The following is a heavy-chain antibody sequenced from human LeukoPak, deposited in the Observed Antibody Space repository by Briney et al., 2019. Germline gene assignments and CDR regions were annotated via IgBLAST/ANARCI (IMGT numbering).Heavy chain of an antibody. D-gene: IGHD4-17*01. V-gene: IGHV3-21*01. CDR3: ARHGDGFYYGMDV. CDR1: GFTFSTYS. Sequence: GGSQRLSYAASGFTFSTYSMNWFRQAPGEGLEWVSSISSSGANIFYTDSVKGRFTISRDNAKNSLYLQMNSLRAEDTAVYYCARHGDGFYYGMDVWGQGTTVTVSS. CDR2: ISSSGANI. J-gene: IGHJ6*02.